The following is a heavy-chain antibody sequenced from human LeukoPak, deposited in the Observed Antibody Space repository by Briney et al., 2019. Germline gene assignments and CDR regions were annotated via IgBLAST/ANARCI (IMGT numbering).Heavy chain of an antibody. CDR1: GYDFPTYW. CDR2: IYPGDSDT. J-gene: IGHJ6*02. D-gene: IGHD3-22*01. CDR3: ARNYYDSSGYQPHPYGMDV. Sequence: GESLKISCKGSGYDFPTYWIAWVRQMPGKGLEWMGIIYPGDSDTRYSPSFRGQVTISADKSNSTAFLQWRSLKASDHAISYCARNYYDSSGYQPHPYGMDVWGQGTTVTVSS. V-gene: IGHV5-51*01.